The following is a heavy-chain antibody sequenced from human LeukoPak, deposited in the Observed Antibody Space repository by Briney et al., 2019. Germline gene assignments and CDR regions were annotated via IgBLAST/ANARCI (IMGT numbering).Heavy chain of an antibody. CDR2: IKQDGGEK. CDR3: ATYYYDSSGIDGTDNAEYFQH. Sequence: GGSLRLSCAASGFTFSSYWMSWVRQAPGKGLEWVANIKQDGGEKYYVDSVKGRFTISRDNAKNSLYLQMNSLRAEDTAVYYCATYYYDSSGIDGTDNAEYFQHWGQGTLVAVSS. J-gene: IGHJ1*01. V-gene: IGHV3-7*03. D-gene: IGHD3-22*01. CDR1: GFTFSSYW.